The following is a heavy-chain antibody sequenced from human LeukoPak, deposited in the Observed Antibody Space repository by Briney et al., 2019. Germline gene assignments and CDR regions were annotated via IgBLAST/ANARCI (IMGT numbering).Heavy chain of an antibody. CDR2: INDSGST. Sequence: PSETLSLTCAVYGGSLSRYYWSWIRQPPGKGLEWIGEINDSGSTNYNPSLKSRVTISVDTSKNQFSLKLSSVTAADTAVYYCAGPPRNYYSYYMDVWGKGTTVTVSS. CDR1: GGSLSRYY. V-gene: IGHV4-34*01. J-gene: IGHJ6*03. CDR3: AGPPRNYYSYYMDV.